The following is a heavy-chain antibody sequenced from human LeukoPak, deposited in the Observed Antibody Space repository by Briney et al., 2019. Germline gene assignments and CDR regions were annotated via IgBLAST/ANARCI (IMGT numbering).Heavy chain of an antibody. Sequence: GGSLRLSCAASGFTFSNYNMNWVRQAPGKGLEWVSSISSSSGSIYYAGSVKGRFTVSRDNAKNSLYLQINNLRDDDTAVYYCVRDSLLWFGEIDYWGQGTLVSVSS. CDR3: VRDSLLWFGEIDY. V-gene: IGHV3-21*01. D-gene: IGHD3-10*01. J-gene: IGHJ4*02. CDR2: ISSSSGSI. CDR1: GFTFSNYN.